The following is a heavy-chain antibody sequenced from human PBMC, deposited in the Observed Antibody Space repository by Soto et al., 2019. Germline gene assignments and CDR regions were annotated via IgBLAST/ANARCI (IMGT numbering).Heavy chain of an antibody. J-gene: IGHJ6*02. CDR2: IDPSDSYT. Sequence: GESLKISCKGSGYSFTGYWISWVRQMPGKCLEWLGRIDPSDSYTNYSPSFQGHVTISADKSISTAYLQWSSLKASDTAMYYCARYPNYYDSSGYYYYYGMDVWGQGTTVTVSS. CDR1: GYSFTGYW. D-gene: IGHD3-22*01. V-gene: IGHV5-10-1*01. CDR3: ARYPNYYDSSGYYYYYGMDV.